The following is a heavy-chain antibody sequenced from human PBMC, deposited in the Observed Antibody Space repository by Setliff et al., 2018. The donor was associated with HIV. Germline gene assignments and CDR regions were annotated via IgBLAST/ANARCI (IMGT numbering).Heavy chain of an antibody. V-gene: IGHV5-51*01. J-gene: IGHJ4*02. CDR2: IYPGDSDT. CDR3: ARRGVVVPAQGGFDY. D-gene: IGHD2-2*01. CDR1: GYSFTSYW. Sequence: PGESLTISCKGSGYSFTSYWIGWVRQMPGKGLEWMGIIYPGDSDTRYSPSFQGQVTISADKSISTAYLQWSSLKASDTAMYYCARRGVVVPAQGGFDYWGQGTLVTVSS.